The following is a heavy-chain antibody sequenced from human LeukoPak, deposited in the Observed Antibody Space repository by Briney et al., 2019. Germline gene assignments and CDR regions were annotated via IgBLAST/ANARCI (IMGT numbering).Heavy chain of an antibody. CDR3: ARVPLDILTDYYYYYMDV. Sequence: SETLSLTCTVSGGSISSHYWSWIRQPPGKGLEWLGYIYYSGSTNYNPSLKSRVTISVDTSKNQFSLKLSSVTAADTAVYYCARVPLDILTDYYYYYMDVWGKGTTVTVSS. J-gene: IGHJ6*03. CDR1: GGSISSHY. D-gene: IGHD3-9*01. V-gene: IGHV4-59*11. CDR2: IYYSGST.